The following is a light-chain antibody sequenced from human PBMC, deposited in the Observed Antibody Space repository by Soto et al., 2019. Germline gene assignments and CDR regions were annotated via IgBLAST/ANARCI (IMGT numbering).Light chain of an antibody. CDR1: SSDVGGYNY. J-gene: IGLJ1*01. CDR2: DVS. V-gene: IGLV2-14*01. CDR3: SSYTSSGTFV. Sequence: QSALTQPASVSGSPGQSITIPCTGTSSDVGGYNYVAWYQQHPGKVPKLMIYDVSNRASGVSNRFSGSKSGNTASLTISGLQAEDEADYYCSSYTSSGTFVFGTGTKVTVL.